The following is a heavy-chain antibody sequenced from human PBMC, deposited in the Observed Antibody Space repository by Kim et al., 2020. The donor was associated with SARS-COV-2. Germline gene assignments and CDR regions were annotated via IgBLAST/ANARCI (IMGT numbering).Heavy chain of an antibody. CDR3: ARERVSGTFHF. D-gene: IGHD6-19*01. J-gene: IGHJ4*02. V-gene: IGHV1-46*01. CDR2: SP. Sequence: SPNDGQKFQGRVTMTRDTSTSTVYMELSSLRSEDTAVYYCARERVSGTFHFWGQGTLVSVSS.